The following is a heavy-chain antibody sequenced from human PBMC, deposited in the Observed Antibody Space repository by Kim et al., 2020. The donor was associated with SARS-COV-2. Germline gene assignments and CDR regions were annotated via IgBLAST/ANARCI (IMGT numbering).Heavy chain of an antibody. CDR1: GGSISSYY. J-gene: IGHJ6*03. CDR2: IYYSGST. D-gene: IGHD3-22*01. CDR3: ARVGRGIVDYYYYYMDV. Sequence: SETLSLTCTVSGGSISSYYWSWIRQPPGKGLEWIGYIYYSGSTNYNPSLKSRVTISVDTSKNQFSLKLSSVTAADTAVYYCARVGRGIVDYYYYYMDVWGKGTTVTVSS. V-gene: IGHV4-59*01.